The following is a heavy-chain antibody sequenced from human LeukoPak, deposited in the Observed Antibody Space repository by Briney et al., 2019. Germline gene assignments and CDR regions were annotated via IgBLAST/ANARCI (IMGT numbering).Heavy chain of an antibody. Sequence: SETLSLTCTVSGGSISSYYWSWIRQPPGKGLEWIGHIYYSGSTNYNPSLKSRVTISVDTSKNQFSLKLSSVTAADTAVYYCARGFTTFIDWYNWFDPWGQGTLVTVSS. CDR1: GGSISSYY. CDR2: IYYSGST. D-gene: IGHD3-3*01. CDR3: ARGFTTFIDWYNWFDP. V-gene: IGHV4-59*12. J-gene: IGHJ5*02.